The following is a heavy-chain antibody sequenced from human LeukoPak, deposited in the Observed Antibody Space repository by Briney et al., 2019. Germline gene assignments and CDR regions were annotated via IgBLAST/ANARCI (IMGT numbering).Heavy chain of an antibody. D-gene: IGHD3-16*01. Sequence: PSETLSLTCTVSGGSISSYYWSWIRQPPGKGLERIAHIYYSGSTNYNPSLKSRVTISVDTSKNQFSLNLSSVTAADTALYYIARGGEHGGFNFDYWGQGTLVTVSS. J-gene: IGHJ4*02. V-gene: IGHV4-59*01. CDR3: ARGGEHGGFNFDY. CDR2: IYYSGST. CDR1: GGSISSYY.